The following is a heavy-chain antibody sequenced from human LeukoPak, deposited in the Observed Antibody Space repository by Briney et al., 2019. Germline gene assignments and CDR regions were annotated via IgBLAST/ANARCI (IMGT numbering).Heavy chain of an antibody. CDR2: IRGDWHDT. D-gene: IGHD3-10*01. CDR3: ASDRVLGSGSLDI. V-gene: IGHV3-74*01. Sequence: GGSLRLSCTASGFRFSDFWMHWVRQAPGKGLAWVSRIRGDWHDTTYEDSVKGRFTISRANAQNTLYLQMNSLKVEDTAVHYCASDRVLGSGSLDIWGQGTLVTVSS. CDR1: GFRFSDFW. J-gene: IGHJ4*02.